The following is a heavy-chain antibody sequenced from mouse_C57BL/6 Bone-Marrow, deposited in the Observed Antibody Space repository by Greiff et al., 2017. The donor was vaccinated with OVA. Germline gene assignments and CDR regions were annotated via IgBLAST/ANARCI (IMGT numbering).Heavy chain of an antibody. J-gene: IGHJ1*03. CDR1: GYTFTSYW. Sequence: QVHVKQPGAELVRPGTSVKLSCKASGYTFTSYWMHWVKQRPGQGLEWIGVIDPSDSYTNYNQKFKGKATLTVDTSSSTAYMQLSSLTSEDSAVYYCARGTGYFDVWGTGTTVTVSS. CDR3: ARGTGYFDV. V-gene: IGHV1-59*01. CDR2: IDPSDSYT.